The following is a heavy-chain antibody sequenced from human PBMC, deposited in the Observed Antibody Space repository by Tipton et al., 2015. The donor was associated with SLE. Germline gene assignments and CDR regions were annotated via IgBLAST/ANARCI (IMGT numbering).Heavy chain of an antibody. CDR2: IKQDGSEK. CDR1: GFTIDTYW. Sequence: GSLRLSCAASGFTIDTYWMTWVRQPPGKGLEWVANIKQDGSEKYYGDSVKGRFTISRDNAKNSLYLHMNSLRAEDTAIYYCATDPGDGCDYWGQGTLVTVSS. CDR3: ATDPGDGCDY. D-gene: IGHD5-24*01. J-gene: IGHJ4*02. V-gene: IGHV3-7*01.